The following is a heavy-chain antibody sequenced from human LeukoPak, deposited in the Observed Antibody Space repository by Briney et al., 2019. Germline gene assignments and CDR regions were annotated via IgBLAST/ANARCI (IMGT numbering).Heavy chain of an antibody. CDR3: ARESQYYDILTGYRYYGMDV. CDR2: IWHDGSNK. V-gene: IGHV3-33*01. D-gene: IGHD3-9*01. CDR1: GFTFSSYG. J-gene: IGHJ6*02. Sequence: AGRSLRLSCAASGFTFSSYGMHWVRQAPGKGLEWVAVIWHDGSNKYYADSVRGRFTISRDNSKNTLYLQMNSLRAEDTAVYYCARESQYYDILTGYRYYGMDVWGQGTTVTVSS.